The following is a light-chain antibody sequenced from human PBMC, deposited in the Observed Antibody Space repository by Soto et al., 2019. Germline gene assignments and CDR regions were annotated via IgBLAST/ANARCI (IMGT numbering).Light chain of an antibody. V-gene: IGKV3-20*01. CDR2: GTS. Sequence: EIVLTQSPGTLSLSPGERATLSCRASQTVGSAYLAWYQHKPGQAPRLLIYGTSSRATGIPDRISGSGSGTDFTLTISRLEPEDFAVYYCQQYCSSRWTFGQGTKVEAK. CDR3: QQYCSSRWT. CDR1: QTVGSAY. J-gene: IGKJ1*01.